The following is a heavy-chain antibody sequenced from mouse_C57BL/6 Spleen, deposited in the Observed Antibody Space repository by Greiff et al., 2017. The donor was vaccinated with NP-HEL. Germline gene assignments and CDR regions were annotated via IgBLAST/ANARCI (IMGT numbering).Heavy chain of an antibody. V-gene: IGHV1-72*01. D-gene: IGHD2-13*01. J-gene: IGHJ2*01. CDR1: GYTFTSYW. Sequence: QVQLQQPGAELVKPGASVKLSCKASGYTFTSYWMHWVKQRPGRGLEWIGRIDPYSGGTKYNEKFKSKATLTVDKPTSTAYMQLSSLTSEDSAVYYCARSGGDYYFDYWGQGTTLTVSS. CDR3: ARSGGDYYFDY. CDR2: IDPYSGGT.